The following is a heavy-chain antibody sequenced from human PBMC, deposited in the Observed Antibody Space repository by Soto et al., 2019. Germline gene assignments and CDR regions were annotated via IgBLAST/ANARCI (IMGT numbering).Heavy chain of an antibody. D-gene: IGHD2-15*01. CDR1: GFTVSSHA. V-gene: IGHV3-23*01. CDR2: VTADGGT. Sequence: EVQVLESGGGLVQPGGSLRLSCEGSGFTVSSHAMTWIRQAPGNGPEWVSTVTADGGTYYADSVKGRFAMSRDTSENTLYLQMNSLGAEDTAAYYCAPHVSCSGGSCQYDAFAIRGQGTMVPVSS. CDR3: APHVSCSGGSCQYDAFAI. J-gene: IGHJ3*02.